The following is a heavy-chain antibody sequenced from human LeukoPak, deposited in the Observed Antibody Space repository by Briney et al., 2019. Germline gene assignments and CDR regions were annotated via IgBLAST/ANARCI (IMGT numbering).Heavy chain of an antibody. CDR2: IYHSGST. CDR1: GGSISTYY. V-gene: IGHV4-59*12. D-gene: IGHD3-10*01. CDR3: AKDYYGSGSWGYMDV. J-gene: IGHJ6*03. Sequence: SETPSLTCTVSGGSISTYYWSWIRQPPGKGLEWIGSIYHSGSTYYNPSLKSRITISVDASKNQFSLKLSSVTAADTAVYYCAKDYYGSGSWGYMDVWGKGTTVTVSS.